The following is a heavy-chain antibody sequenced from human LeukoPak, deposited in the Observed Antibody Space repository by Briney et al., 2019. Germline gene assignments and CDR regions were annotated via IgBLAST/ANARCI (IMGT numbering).Heavy chain of an antibody. CDR2: IYHSGST. J-gene: IGHJ4*02. Sequence: SETLSLTRAVSGGSISSGGYSWSWIRQPPGKGLEWIGYIYHSGSTYYNPSLKSRVTISVDRSKNQFSLKLSSVTAADTAVYYCARDASSSWYYFDYWGQGTLVTVSS. CDR3: ARDASSSWYYFDY. D-gene: IGHD6-13*01. V-gene: IGHV4-30-2*01. CDR1: GGSISSGGYS.